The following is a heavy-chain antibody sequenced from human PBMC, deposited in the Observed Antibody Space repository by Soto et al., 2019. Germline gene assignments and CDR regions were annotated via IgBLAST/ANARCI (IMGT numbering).Heavy chain of an antibody. CDR3: AKARGSGSHTEPHFDY. Sequence: ASVKVACKTSGYSFTSYYMHWVRQAPGQGLEWMGIINPSGGSTSYAQKFQGRVTMTRDTSTSTVYTVFLQMSGLRADDTAVYYCAKARGSGSHTEPHFDYWGQGTLVTVSS. CDR2: INPSGGST. D-gene: IGHD3-10*01. J-gene: IGHJ4*02. V-gene: IGHV1-46*01. CDR1: GYSFTSYY.